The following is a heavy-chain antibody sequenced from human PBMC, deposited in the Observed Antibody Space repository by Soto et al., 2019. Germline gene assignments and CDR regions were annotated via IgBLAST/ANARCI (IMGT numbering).Heavy chain of an antibody. CDR1: GYTFTGYY. Sequence: WASVKVSCKASGYTFTGYYMHWVRQAPGQGLEWMGWINPNSGGTNYAQKFQGWVTMTRDTSISTAYMELSRLRSDDTAVYYCARAQYCSSTSCSDDAFDIWGQGTMVTVSS. J-gene: IGHJ3*02. CDR2: INPNSGGT. V-gene: IGHV1-2*04. CDR3: ARAQYCSSTSCSDDAFDI. D-gene: IGHD2-2*01.